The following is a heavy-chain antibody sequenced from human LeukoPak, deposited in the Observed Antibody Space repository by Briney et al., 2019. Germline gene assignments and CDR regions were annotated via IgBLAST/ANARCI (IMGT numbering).Heavy chain of an antibody. CDR3: AKPYYYDSSGYPGSYYYYYGMDV. J-gene: IGHJ6*02. D-gene: IGHD3-22*01. Sequence: TGGSLRLSCAASGFTFSSYAMSWVRQAPGKGLEWVSAISGSGGSTYYADSVKGRLTISRDNSKNTLYLQMNSLRAEDTAVYYCAKPYYYDSSGYPGSYYYYYGMDVWGQGTTVTVSS. CDR2: ISGSGGST. V-gene: IGHV3-23*01. CDR1: GFTFSSYA.